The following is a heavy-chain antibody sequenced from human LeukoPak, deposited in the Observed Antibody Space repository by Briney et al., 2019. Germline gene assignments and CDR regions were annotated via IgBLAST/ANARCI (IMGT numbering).Heavy chain of an antibody. D-gene: IGHD6-13*01. V-gene: IGHV3-30*02. Sequence: GGSLRLSCAASGFTFSSYGMHWVRQAPGKGLEWVAFIRYDGSNKYYADSVKGRFTISRDNSKNTLYLQMNSLRAEDTAVYYCAKGFLAAAEYAFDIWGQGTMVTVSS. CDR1: GFTFSSYG. CDR2: IRYDGSNK. CDR3: AKGFLAAAEYAFDI. J-gene: IGHJ3*02.